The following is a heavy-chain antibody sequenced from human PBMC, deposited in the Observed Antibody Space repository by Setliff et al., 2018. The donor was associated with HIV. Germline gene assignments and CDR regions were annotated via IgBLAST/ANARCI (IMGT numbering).Heavy chain of an antibody. V-gene: IGHV3-48*01. CDR1: GFTFSTYS. CDR2: ISSSSSSI. D-gene: IGHD2-2*01. J-gene: IGHJ4*02. CDR3: ATDSPSFY. Sequence: GSLRLSCAASGFTFSTYSLNWVRQAPGKGLEWISCISSSSSSIYYADSVKGRFTISRDNAKNSLYLQMKSLRAEDTALYYCATDSPSFYWGQGIPVTVSS.